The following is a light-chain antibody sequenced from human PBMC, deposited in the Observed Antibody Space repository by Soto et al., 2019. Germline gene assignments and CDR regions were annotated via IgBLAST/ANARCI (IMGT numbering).Light chain of an antibody. Sequence: DIQMTKSPSTLSASVVSRFHIAFRASQNISPWLAWYQQKPGKATKLLIYDGSSLESGVTSRFSGSGSGTEFTLNISRLEPEDFAVYYCQHYANSPWTVGQGTKLE. CDR2: DGS. V-gene: IGKV1-5*01. CDR3: QHYANSPWT. J-gene: IGKJ1*01. CDR1: QNISPW.